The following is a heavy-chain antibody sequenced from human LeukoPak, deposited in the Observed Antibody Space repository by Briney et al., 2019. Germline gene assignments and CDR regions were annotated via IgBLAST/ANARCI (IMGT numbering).Heavy chain of an antibody. CDR3: ARGLTVTTRPAGY. V-gene: IGHV1-8*01. CDR2: INPNSGNT. J-gene: IGHJ4*02. D-gene: IGHD4-17*01. CDR1: GYTFTSYD. Sequence: EASVKVSCKASGYTFTSYDINWVRQATGQGLEWMGWINPNSGNTDYAQKFQGRVTMTRNTSISTAYMELSSLRSEDTAMYYCARGLTVTTRPAGYWGQGTLVTVSS.